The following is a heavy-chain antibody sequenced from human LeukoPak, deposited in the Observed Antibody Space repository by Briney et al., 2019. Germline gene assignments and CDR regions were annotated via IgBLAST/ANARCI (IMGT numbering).Heavy chain of an antibody. Sequence: GGSLRLSCAASGFTFSSYSMHWVRQAPGKGLEWVSYISSSSSPIYYAASVKGRFTISRDNAKNSLYLQMNSRRAEDTAVYYCARDPDNWNAGGYDYWGQGTLVTVSS. CDR1: GFTFSSYS. V-gene: IGHV3-48*01. D-gene: IGHD1-20*01. CDR3: ARDPDNWNAGGYDY. J-gene: IGHJ4*02. CDR2: ISSSSSPI.